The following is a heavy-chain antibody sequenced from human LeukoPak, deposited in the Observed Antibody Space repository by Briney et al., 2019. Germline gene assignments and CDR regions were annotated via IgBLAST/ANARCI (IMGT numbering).Heavy chain of an antibody. J-gene: IGHJ4*02. CDR2: ISYGGSSK. CDR3: ARDSRDFWSGYHFDY. CDR1: GFTFSGYG. V-gene: IGHV3-30*03. D-gene: IGHD3-3*01. Sequence: GGSLRLSCAASGFTFSGYGMHWVRQAPGKGLEWVAGISYGGSSKYYADAVKGRFSISRDNSKNTLYLQMNSLRAEDTAVYYCARDSRDFWSGYHFDYWGQGTLVTVSS.